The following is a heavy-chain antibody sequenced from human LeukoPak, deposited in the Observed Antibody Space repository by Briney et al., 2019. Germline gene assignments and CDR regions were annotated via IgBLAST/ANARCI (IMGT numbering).Heavy chain of an antibody. CDR3: ASDYYGSGSYSGFDS. Sequence: SETLSLTCTVSGGSISSYYWSWIRQPPGKGLEWIGYIYYSGSTNYNPSLKSRVTISVDTSKNQFSLKLSSVTAADTAVYYCASDYYGSGSYSGFDSWGQGTLVTVSS. CDR2: IYYSGST. J-gene: IGHJ5*01. CDR1: GGSISSYY. D-gene: IGHD3-10*01. V-gene: IGHV4-59*01.